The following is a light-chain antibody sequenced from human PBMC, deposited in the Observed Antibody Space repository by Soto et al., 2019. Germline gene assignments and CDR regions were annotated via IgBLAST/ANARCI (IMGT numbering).Light chain of an antibody. CDR3: HKYNDWTRT. J-gene: IGKJ1*01. Sequence: LMTQSPATLSLSPGDSATLSCRASQSVIGNLAWYQQSPGKAPRLRIYGASTRATGIQARLSGSGSGTEFTLTISLQSEDFAVDYCHKYNDWTRTCGRGTKVDIK. CDR1: QSVIGN. CDR2: GAS. V-gene: IGKV3-15*01.